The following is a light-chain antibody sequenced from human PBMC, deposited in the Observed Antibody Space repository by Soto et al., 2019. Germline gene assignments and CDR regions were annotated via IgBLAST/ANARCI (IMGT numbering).Light chain of an antibody. CDR2: GAS. CDR1: QSVSSS. Sequence: EIVMTQSPDTLSVSPGERASLACRASQSVSSSLAWYQQKPGQAPRLLIFGASTRATGIPARFSGSVSGTDFTVKISSMQSGDFALYYCHQYYKRPWTFGQGTKVEIK. V-gene: IGKV3-15*01. J-gene: IGKJ1*01. CDR3: HQYYKRPWT.